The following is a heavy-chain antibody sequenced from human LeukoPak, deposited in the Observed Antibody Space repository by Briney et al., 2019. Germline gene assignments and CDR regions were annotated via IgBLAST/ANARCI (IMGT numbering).Heavy chain of an antibody. CDR2: IYYSGST. D-gene: IGHD3-9*01. V-gene: IGHV4-31*03. Sequence: SETLSLTCTVSGGSISSGGYYWSWIRQHPGKGREWIGYIYYSGSTYYNPSLKSRVTISVDTSKNQFSLKLSSVTAADTAVYYCARMDPLEDIRYFDWLSSYFDYWGQGTLVTVSS. CDR1: GGSISSGGYY. J-gene: IGHJ4*02. CDR3: ARMDPLEDIRYFDWLSSYFDY.